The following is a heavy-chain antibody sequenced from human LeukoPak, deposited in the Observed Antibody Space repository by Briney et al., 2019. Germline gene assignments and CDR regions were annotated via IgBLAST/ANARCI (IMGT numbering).Heavy chain of an antibody. D-gene: IGHD3-16*01. CDR1: GFTFGDYA. V-gene: IGHV3-49*03. CDR3: SRDDRSGDAFDI. CDR2: IRSKAYGGTT. J-gene: IGHJ3*02. Sequence: GGSLRLSCTASGFTFGDYAMSWFRQAPGKGLEWVGFIRSKAYGGTTEYAASVKGRFTISRDDSKTIAYRQMNSLKTEDTAVYYCSRDDRSGDAFDIWGQGTMVTVSS.